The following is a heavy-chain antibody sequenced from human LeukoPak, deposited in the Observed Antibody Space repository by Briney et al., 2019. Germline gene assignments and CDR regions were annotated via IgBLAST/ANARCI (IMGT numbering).Heavy chain of an antibody. D-gene: IGHD6-19*01. CDR3: AKGSGAWVAVAEWFDP. J-gene: IGHJ5*02. CDR1: GFTFSSYG. Sequence: GGSLRLSCAASGFTFSSYGMSWVRRAPGKGLEWVSAISGSGGSTYYADSVKGRFTISRDNSKNTLYLQMNCLRAEDTAVYYCAKGSGAWVAVAEWFDPWGQGTLVTVSS. V-gene: IGHV3-23*01. CDR2: ISGSGGST.